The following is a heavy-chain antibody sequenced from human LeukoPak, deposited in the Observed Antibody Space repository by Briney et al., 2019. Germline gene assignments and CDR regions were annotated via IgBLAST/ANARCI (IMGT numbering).Heavy chain of an antibody. CDR2: IYPGDSDT. D-gene: IGHD3-22*01. CDR1: GYSFTSYW. CDR3: ATWDSSGYYYVGYFDY. J-gene: IGHJ4*02. V-gene: IGHV5-51*01. Sequence: GESLKISCKGSGYSFTSYWIGWVRQMPGKGLEWMGIIYPGDSDTRYSPSFQGQVTISADKSISTAYLQWSSLKASDTAMYYCATWDSSGYYYVGYFDYWGQGTLVTVSS.